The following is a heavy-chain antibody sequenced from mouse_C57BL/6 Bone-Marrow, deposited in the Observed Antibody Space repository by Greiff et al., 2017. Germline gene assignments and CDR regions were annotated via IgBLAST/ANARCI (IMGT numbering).Heavy chain of an antibody. CDR3: ARWEGYGSDWYFDV. V-gene: IGHV1-82*01. D-gene: IGHD1-1*01. CDR2: IYPGDGDT. CDR1: GYAFSSSW. J-gene: IGHJ1*03. Sequence: QVQLQQSGPELVKPGASVKISCKASGYAFSSSWMNWVKQRPGKGLEWIGRIYPGDGDTNYNGKFKGKATLTADKSSSTAYMQLSSLTSEDSAVYFCARWEGYGSDWYFDVWGTGTTVTVAS.